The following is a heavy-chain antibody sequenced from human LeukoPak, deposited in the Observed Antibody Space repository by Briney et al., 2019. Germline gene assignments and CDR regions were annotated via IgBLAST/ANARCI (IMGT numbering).Heavy chain of an antibody. J-gene: IGHJ4*02. Sequence: GGSLRLSCTVSGFTVSSNSMSWVRQAPGKGLEWVSFIYSDNTHYSDSVKGRFTISRDNSKNTLYLQMNSLRAEDTAVYCARALWEQRSSAYFDYWGQGTLVTVSS. CDR2: IYSDNT. CDR1: GFTVSSNS. V-gene: IGHV3-53*01. D-gene: IGHD1-26*01. CDR3: ARALWEQRSSAYFDY.